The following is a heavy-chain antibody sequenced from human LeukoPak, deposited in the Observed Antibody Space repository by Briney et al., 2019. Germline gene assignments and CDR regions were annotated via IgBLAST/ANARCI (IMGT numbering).Heavy chain of an antibody. V-gene: IGHV3-23*01. D-gene: IGHD6-13*01. Sequence: GGSLGLSCAASGFTFRSFAMSWVRQAPGKGLEWVSAISGSGADTHYADSVKGRFTISRDNSKNTLHLQINSQSVEDTAIYYCVRIAAPGTRFDYWGQGTLVTVSS. CDR1: GFTFRSFA. CDR3: VRIAAPGTRFDY. CDR2: ISGSGADT. J-gene: IGHJ4*02.